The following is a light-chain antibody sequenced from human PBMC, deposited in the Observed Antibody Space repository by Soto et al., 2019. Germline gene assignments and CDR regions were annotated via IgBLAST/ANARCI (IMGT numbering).Light chain of an antibody. Sequence: EIVMTQSPATLSVSPGERATLSCRASQSLSSNLAWYQQKPGQAPRLLIYTASTRATGIPARFSGSGSGTEFTLTISGLQSEDFAVYYCQQYNNWPYTFGQGTKLEIK. J-gene: IGKJ2*01. V-gene: IGKV3-15*01. CDR3: QQYNNWPYT. CDR1: QSLSSN. CDR2: TAS.